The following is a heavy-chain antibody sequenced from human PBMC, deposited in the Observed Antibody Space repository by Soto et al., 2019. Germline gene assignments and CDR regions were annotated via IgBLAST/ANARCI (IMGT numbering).Heavy chain of an antibody. V-gene: IGHV6-1*01. CDR2: TYYRSKLYN. CDR1: EDGMSRISFT. J-gene: IGHJ5*01. Sequence: QTHSLICTITEDGMSRISFTSNCIRQSPSSGLEWLGRTYYRSKLYNDYAESVKSRITINPDTSKNQFSLHLNSVTPEDTAVYYCVRLIGNSWLDFWGQGTLVTVSS. D-gene: IGHD1-26*01. CDR3: VRLIGNSWLDF.